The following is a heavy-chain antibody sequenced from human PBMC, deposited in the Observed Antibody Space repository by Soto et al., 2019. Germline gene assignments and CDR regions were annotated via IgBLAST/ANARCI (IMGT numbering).Heavy chain of an antibody. D-gene: IGHD6-6*01. V-gene: IGHV4-30-4*01. Sequence: SETLSLTCAVSGDYISSGDFFWTWIRQSPGKGLEWLAYIYKSGASYYNPSLKSRLFISIDTSNNLFSLQLTSVTAADTAFYHCARSLSASSGWFDPWGQGTLVTVSS. J-gene: IGHJ5*02. CDR2: IYKSGAS. CDR1: GDYISSGDFF. CDR3: ARSLSASSGWFDP.